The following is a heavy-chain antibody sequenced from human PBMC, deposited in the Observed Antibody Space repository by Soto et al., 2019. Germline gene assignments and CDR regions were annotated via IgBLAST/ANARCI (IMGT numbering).Heavy chain of an antibody. Sequence: GESLKISCKGSGYSFTSYWIGWVRQMPGKGLEWMGIIYPGDSDTRYSPSFQGQVTISADKSISTAYLQWSSLKASDTAMYYCARRGYSGKRHYYYYMDVWGKGTTVTVSS. CDR2: IYPGDSDT. V-gene: IGHV5-51*01. CDR1: GYSFTSYW. CDR3: ARRGYSGKRHYYYYMDV. D-gene: IGHD5-12*01. J-gene: IGHJ6*03.